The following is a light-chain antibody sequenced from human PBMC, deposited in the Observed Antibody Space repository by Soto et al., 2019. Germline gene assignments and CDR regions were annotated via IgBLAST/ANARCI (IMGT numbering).Light chain of an antibody. J-gene: IGKJ3*01. CDR3: QQYGSSVFT. Sequence: EIVLTQSPGTLSLSPGERATLSCRASQSVDSSYLAWYQQKPGQAPRLLIYGASSRATGIPDRFSGSGSGTDFTLTISRLEPEDFAVYYWQQYGSSVFTFGPRTKVAIK. V-gene: IGKV3-20*01. CDR2: GAS. CDR1: QSVDSSY.